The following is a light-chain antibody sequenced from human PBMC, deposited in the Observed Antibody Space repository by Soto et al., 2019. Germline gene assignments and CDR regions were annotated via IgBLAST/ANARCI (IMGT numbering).Light chain of an antibody. CDR3: QQYNSYGT. Sequence: DIQMTQSPSTLSASVGVRVTITCRASQSIGSSLAWYQQKPGKGPKLLIYDASTLESGVPSRFSGSGFGTEFALTISSLQPDDFATFYCQQYNSYGTFGQGTKLEIK. V-gene: IGKV1-5*01. J-gene: IGKJ2*01. CDR2: DAS. CDR1: QSIGSS.